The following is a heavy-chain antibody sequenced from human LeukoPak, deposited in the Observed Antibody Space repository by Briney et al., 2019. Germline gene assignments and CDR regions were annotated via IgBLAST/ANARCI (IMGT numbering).Heavy chain of an antibody. Sequence: PSETLSLTCAVYGGSFSGYYWSWIRQPPGKGLEWIGEIDHSGSTNYNPSLKSRVTISVDTSKNQFSLKLSSVTAADTAVYYCATLRAARSAVAGEDCWGQGTLVTVSS. CDR3: ATLRAARSAVAGEDC. J-gene: IGHJ4*02. V-gene: IGHV4-34*01. CDR2: IDHSGST. CDR1: GGSFSGYY. D-gene: IGHD6-19*01.